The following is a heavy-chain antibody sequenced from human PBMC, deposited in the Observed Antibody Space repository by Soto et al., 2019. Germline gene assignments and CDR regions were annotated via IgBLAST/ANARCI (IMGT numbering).Heavy chain of an antibody. CDR1: AFTFSSYS. J-gene: IGHJ6*02. D-gene: IGHD2-2*01. V-gene: IGHV3-21*01. CDR3: ARGALTYCSSTSCYEDYYYYAMDV. Sequence: GGSLRLSCAASAFTFSSYSMNWVRQAPGKGLEWASSISSSSSYIYYADSVKGRFTISRDNAKNSLYLQMNSLRPEDTALYYCARGALTYCSSTSCYEDYYYYAMDVWGQGTTVTVSS. CDR2: ISSSSSYI.